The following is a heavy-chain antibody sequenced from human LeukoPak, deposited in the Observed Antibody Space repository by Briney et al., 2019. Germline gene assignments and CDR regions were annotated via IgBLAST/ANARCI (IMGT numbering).Heavy chain of an antibody. J-gene: IGHJ4*02. CDR2: MSPNSGNT. CDR1: GYTFTNYD. V-gene: IGHV1-8*01. D-gene: IGHD6-19*01. Sequence: GASVKVSCKASGYTFTNYDINWVRQATGQGLEWMGWMSPNSGNTGYEQKFQGRVTMTRNTSISTAYMELSSLRSDDTAVYYCARGYDTGWTPLGYWGQGTLVTVSS. CDR3: ARGYDTGWTPLGY.